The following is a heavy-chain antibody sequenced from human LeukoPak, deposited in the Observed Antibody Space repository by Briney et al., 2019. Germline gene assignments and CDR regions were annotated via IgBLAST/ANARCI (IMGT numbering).Heavy chain of an antibody. V-gene: IGHV3-23*01. Sequence: GGSLRLSCAASGLTFSSYAMSWVRQAPGKGLEWVSGISGSGGSTYYADSVKGRFTISRDNSKNTLYLQMNGLRAEDTAVYYCAKARGSGYPHYFDYWGQGTLVTVSS. D-gene: IGHD3-22*01. CDR1: GLTFSSYA. CDR3: AKARGSGYPHYFDY. CDR2: ISGSGGST. J-gene: IGHJ4*02.